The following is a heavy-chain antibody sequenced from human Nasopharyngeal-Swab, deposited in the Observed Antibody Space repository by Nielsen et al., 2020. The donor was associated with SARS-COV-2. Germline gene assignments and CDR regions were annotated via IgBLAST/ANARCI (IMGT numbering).Heavy chain of an antibody. CDR3: ARLAGRTAFDI. Sequence: SETLSLTCTVSGGSISSYYWSWIRQPPGKGLEWIGYIYYSGSPNYNPSLKSRVTISVDTSKNQFSLKLSSVTAADTAVYYCARLAGRTAFDIWGQGTMVTVSS. D-gene: IGHD6-13*01. V-gene: IGHV4-59*01. J-gene: IGHJ3*02. CDR2: IYYSGSP. CDR1: GGSISSYY.